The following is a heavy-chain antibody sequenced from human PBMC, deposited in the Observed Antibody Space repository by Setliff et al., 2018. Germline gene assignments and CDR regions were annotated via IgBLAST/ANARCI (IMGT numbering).Heavy chain of an antibody. Sequence: GGSLRLSCAASGFTFSNAWMTWVRQAPGKGLEWVGRIKSKADGGTTDYVAPVKGRFTISRDDSKNTLFLQMNNLKIEDTAVYYCTTWPENGGYYYYYYMDVWGKETTVTVSS. CDR3: TTWPENGGYYYYYYMDV. J-gene: IGHJ6*03. V-gene: IGHV3-15*01. D-gene: IGHD3-16*01. CDR1: GFTFSNAW. CDR2: IKSKADGGTT.